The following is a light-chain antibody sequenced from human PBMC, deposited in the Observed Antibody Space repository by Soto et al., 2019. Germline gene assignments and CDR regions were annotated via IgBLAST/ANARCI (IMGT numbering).Light chain of an antibody. CDR2: DAS. V-gene: IGKV3D-11*01. Sequence: EIVLTQSPATLSLSPGERATLSCRASQGVSSYLAWYQQKPGQAPRLLIYDASNRATGIPARFSGSVPGTDFTLTISSLEPEDFAVYYCQQRSNWHPVTVGQGTRLDI. J-gene: IGKJ5*01. CDR3: QQRSNWHPVT. CDR1: QGVSSY.